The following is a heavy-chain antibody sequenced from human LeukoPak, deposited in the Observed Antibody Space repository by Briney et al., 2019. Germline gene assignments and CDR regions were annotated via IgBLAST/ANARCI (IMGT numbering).Heavy chain of an antibody. CDR3: ARENWNDASDY. J-gene: IGHJ4*02. CDR1: GFTFSSYA. CDR2: ISYDGSNK. V-gene: IGHV3-30*04. D-gene: IGHD1-1*01. Sequence: GGSLRLSCAASGFTFSSYAMHWVRQAPGKGLEWVAVISYDGSNKYYADSVKGRFTISRDNSKNTLYLQMNSLRAEDTAVYYCARENWNDASDYWGQGTLVTVSS.